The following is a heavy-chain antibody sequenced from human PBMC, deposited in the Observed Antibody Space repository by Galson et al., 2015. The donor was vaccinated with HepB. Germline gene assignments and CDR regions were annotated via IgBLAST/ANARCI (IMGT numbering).Heavy chain of an antibody. CDR2: ISYDGSNK. CDR3: AKDRRGYVY. V-gene: IGHV3-30*18. D-gene: IGHD3-22*01. CDR1: GFTFSSYG. Sequence: SLRLSCAASGFTFSSYGMHWVRQAPGKGLEWVAVISYDGSNKYYADSVKGRFTISRDNSKNTLYLQMNSLRAEDTAVYYCAKDRRGYVYWGQGTLVTVSS. J-gene: IGHJ4*02.